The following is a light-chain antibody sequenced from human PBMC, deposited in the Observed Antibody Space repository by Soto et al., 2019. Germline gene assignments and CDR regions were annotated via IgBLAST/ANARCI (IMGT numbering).Light chain of an antibody. CDR3: QQYYNWPAYT. CDR1: ETVRTN. Sequence: IVMTQSPVTLSVSPGERVTLSCRASETVRTNIAWFQQKPGQTPSLLIFSASTRATGIPTRFTGSGSETEFSLTIVSLQSEDLVVYYCQQYYNWPAYTFGQGTKLEI. V-gene: IGKV3-15*01. CDR2: SAS. J-gene: IGKJ2*01.